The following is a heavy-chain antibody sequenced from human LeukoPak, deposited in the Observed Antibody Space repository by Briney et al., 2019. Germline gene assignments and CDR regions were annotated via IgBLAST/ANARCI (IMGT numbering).Heavy chain of an antibody. J-gene: IGHJ4*02. CDR1: GFAVSRNY. V-gene: IGHV3-23*01. D-gene: IGHD1-7*01. CDR3: AKDPRDWNYAIGIDY. Sequence: GGSLRLSCAASGFAVSRNYMTWVRQAPGRGLEWVSAISGSGVGTDYADSYYADSVKGRFTISRDNSKNTLYLQMNSLRAEDTAVYYCAKDPRDWNYAIGIDYWGQGTLVTVSS. CDR2: ISGSGVGT.